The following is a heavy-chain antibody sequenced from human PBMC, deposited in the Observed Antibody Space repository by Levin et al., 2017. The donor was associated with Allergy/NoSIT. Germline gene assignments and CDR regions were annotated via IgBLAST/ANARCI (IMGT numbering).Heavy chain of an antibody. V-gene: IGHV3-21*01. CDR3: ARGLTSWSPDFDY. CDR1: GFNFSSYS. CDR2: ISSSSSYI. Sequence: LSLTCAASGFNFSSYSMNWVRQAPGKGLEWVSFISSSSSYIYYADSVKGRFTISRDNAKYSLYLQMNSLRAEDTAVYYCARGLTSWSPDFDYWGQGTLVTVSS. D-gene: IGHD2-2*01. J-gene: IGHJ4*02.